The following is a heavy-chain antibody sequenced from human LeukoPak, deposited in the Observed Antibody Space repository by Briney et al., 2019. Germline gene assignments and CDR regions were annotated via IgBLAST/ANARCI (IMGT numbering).Heavy chain of an antibody. D-gene: IGHD4-17*01. CDR3: ARDMTTVTIGWFDP. V-gene: IGHV1-69*13. CDR1: GGTFSSYA. J-gene: IGHJ5*02. Sequence: GASVKVSCKTSGGTFSSYAISWVRQAPGQGLEWMGGIIPIFGTANYAQKFQGRVTITADESTSTAYMELSSLRSEDTAVYYCARDMTTVTIGWFDPWGQGTLVTVSS. CDR2: IIPIFGTA.